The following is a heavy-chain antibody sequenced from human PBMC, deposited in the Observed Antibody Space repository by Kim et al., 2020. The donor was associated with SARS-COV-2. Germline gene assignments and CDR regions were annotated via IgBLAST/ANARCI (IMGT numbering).Heavy chain of an antibody. CDR2: IRSKAYGGTT. Sequence: GGSLRLSCTASGFTFGDYAMSWFRQAPGKGLAWVGFIRSKAYGGTTEYAASVKGRFTISRDDSKSIAYLQMNSLKTEDTAGYYCTIPSVEYYDILGAFDIWGQGTMVTVSS. CDR1: GFTFGDYA. D-gene: IGHD3-9*01. CDR3: TIPSVEYYDILGAFDI. V-gene: IGHV3-49*03. J-gene: IGHJ3*02.